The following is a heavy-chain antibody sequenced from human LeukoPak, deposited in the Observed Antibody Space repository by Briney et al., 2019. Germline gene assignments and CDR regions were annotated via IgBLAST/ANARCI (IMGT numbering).Heavy chain of an antibody. CDR1: GGSISSYY. Sequence: SETLSLTCTVSGGSISSYYWNWIRQPAGKGLDWIGRIYTSGSTNYNPSLKSRVTMSVDTSKNQFSLKLSSVTAADTAVYYCARGGEWELNFDYWGQGALVTVSS. CDR2: IYTSGST. V-gene: IGHV4-4*07. J-gene: IGHJ4*02. CDR3: ARGGEWELNFDY. D-gene: IGHD1-26*01.